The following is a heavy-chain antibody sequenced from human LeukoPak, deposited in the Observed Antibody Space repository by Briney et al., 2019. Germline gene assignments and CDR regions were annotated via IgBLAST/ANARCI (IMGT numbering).Heavy chain of an antibody. CDR2: TNPKSGNT. CDR3: ARVFGGHEIGF. D-gene: IGHD5-12*01. V-gene: IGHV1-8*01. J-gene: IGHJ4*02. CDR1: GYTFTTYD. Sequence: ASVKVSCKASGYTFTTYDINWVRQATGQGLEWMGWTNPKSGNTAYAQKFQGRVTMTRNTSIDTAYLEMSSLRSEDTAMYYCARVFGGHEIGFWGQGTQVTVSS.